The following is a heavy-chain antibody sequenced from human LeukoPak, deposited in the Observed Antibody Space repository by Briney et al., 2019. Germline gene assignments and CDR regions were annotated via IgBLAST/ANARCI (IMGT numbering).Heavy chain of an antibody. D-gene: IGHD4-17*01. CDR2: IYYSGST. Sequence: SETLSLTCNVSNSSITRGYYWGWIRQVPGKGLEWIGSIYYSGSTNLNPSLKSRVTISVDTSKNQFSLRLTSVTAADTAVYYCARSPGQSLRSAWFDPWGQGTLVTVSS. V-gene: IGHV4-38-2*02. CDR3: ARSPGQSLRSAWFDP. J-gene: IGHJ5*02. CDR1: NSSITRGYY.